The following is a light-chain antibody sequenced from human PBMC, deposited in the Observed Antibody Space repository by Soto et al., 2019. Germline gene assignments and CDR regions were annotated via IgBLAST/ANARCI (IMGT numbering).Light chain of an antibody. Sequence: DIQMTQSPSFLSASVGDRVTITCRASQSISSYLNWYQQKPGKAPKLLIYAASSLQSGVPSRFSGSGSGTDFTLTISCLQPEDFATYYCQQSYSTPPVTFGQGTKLEIK. CDR3: QQSYSTPPVT. CDR2: AAS. J-gene: IGKJ2*01. V-gene: IGKV1-39*01. CDR1: QSISSY.